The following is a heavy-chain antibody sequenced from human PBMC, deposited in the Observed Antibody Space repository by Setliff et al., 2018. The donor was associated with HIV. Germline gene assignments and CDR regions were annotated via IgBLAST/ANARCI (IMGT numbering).Heavy chain of an antibody. V-gene: IGHV3-21*01. D-gene: IGHD3-10*01. CDR3: ARPLWFGENHKYYYMDV. CDR2: ISTTSTYI. Sequence: GGSLRLSCAASGFSFSNYNINWVRQAPGKGLEWVSSISTTSTYIYYADSVKGRFTIARDNARNSLYLPIKSLRAEDTAVYYCARPLWFGENHKYYYMDVWGKGTTVTVSS. CDR1: GFSFSNYN. J-gene: IGHJ6*03.